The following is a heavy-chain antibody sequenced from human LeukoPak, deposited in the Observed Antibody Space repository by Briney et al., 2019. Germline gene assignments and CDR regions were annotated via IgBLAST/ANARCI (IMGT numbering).Heavy chain of an antibody. D-gene: IGHD2-2*01. V-gene: IGHV4-39*07. CDR1: GGSISSSCYY. CDR2: IYYSGST. J-gene: IGHJ5*02. CDR3: AREDIVVVPAATNPNWFDP. Sequence: SETLSLTCTVSGGSISSSCYYWGWMRQPPGKGLEWIGSIYYSGSTYYNPSLKSRVTISVDTSKNQFSLKLSSVTAADTAVYYCAREDIVVVPAATNPNWFDPWGQGTLVTVSS.